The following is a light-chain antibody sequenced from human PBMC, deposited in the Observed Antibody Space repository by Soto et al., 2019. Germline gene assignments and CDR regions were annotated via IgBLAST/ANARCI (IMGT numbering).Light chain of an antibody. CDR3: SSYTTSSTVV. CDR1: SSDVGGYNY. Sequence: QSVLTQPASVSGSPGQSITISCTGSSSDVGGYNYVSWYQQHHPGKAPKLMIYDVSNRPSGVSDRFSGSKSGNTASLTISGLQAEDEADDYCSSYTTSSTVVFGGGTKVTVL. J-gene: IGLJ2*01. CDR2: DVS. V-gene: IGLV2-14*03.